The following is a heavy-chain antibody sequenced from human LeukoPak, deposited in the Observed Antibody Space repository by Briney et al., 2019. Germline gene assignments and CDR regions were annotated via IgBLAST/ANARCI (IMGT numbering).Heavy chain of an antibody. J-gene: IGHJ6*03. D-gene: IGHD5-12*01. CDR2: IKQDGSEK. V-gene: IGHV3-7*01. CDR3: ARVNMRYSGYAKREYYYYYMDV. Sequence: PGGSLRPSCAASGFTFSSYWMSWVRQAPGKGLGWVANIKQDGSEKYYVDSVKGRFTISRDNAKNSLYLQMNSLRAEDTAVYYCARVNMRYSGYAKREYYYYYMDVWGKGTTVTVSS. CDR1: GFTFSSYW.